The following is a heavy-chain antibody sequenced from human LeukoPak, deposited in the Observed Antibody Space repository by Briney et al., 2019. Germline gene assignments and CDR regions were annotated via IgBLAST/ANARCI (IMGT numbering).Heavy chain of an antibody. CDR2: INPSGGST. J-gene: IGHJ4*02. V-gene: IGHV1-46*01. D-gene: IGHD3-10*01. CDR1: GYTFTSSY. CDR3: ARDPAPPLVLPMYYFDY. Sequence: GASVKVSCRASGYTFTSSYMHWVRQAPGQGLEWMGIINPSGGSTSYAQKFQGRVTMTRDTSTSTVYMELSSLRSEDTAVYYCARDPAPPLVLPMYYFDYWGQGTLVTVSS.